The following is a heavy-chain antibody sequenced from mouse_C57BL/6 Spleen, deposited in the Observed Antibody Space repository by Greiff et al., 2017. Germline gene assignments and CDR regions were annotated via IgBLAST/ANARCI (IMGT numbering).Heavy chain of an antibody. CDR2: IYPRSGNT. D-gene: IGHD2-3*01. Sequence: QVQLKQSGAELARPGASVKLSCKASGYTFTSYGISWVKQRTGQGLEWIGEIYPRSGNTYYNEKFKGKATLTADKSSSTAYMELRSLTSEDSAVYFCARSPDGYYNAMDYWGQGTSVTVSS. CDR3: ARSPDGYYNAMDY. CDR1: GYTFTSYG. V-gene: IGHV1-81*01. J-gene: IGHJ4*01.